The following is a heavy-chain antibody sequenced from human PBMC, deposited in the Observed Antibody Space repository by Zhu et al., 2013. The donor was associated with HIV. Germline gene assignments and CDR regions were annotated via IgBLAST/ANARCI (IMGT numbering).Heavy chain of an antibody. D-gene: IGHD6-13*01. CDR1: GYTFTSYG. Sequence: QVQLVQSGAEVKKPGASVKVSCKASGYTFTSYGISWVRQAPGQGLEWMGWISAYNGNTNYAQKLQGRVTMTTDTSTSTAYMELRSLRSDDTAVYYCARDPDIAAAGTPYYYGMDVWGQGTTVTVSS. CDR2: ISAYNGNT. J-gene: IGHJ6*02. CDR3: ARDPDIAAAGTPYYYGMDV. V-gene: IGHV1-18*01.